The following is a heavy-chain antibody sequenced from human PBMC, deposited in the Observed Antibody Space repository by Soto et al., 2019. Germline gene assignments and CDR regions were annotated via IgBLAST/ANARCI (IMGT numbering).Heavy chain of an antibody. Sequence: LVESGGGLVQPGGSPRLSCAASGFTFSNIWMSWVRRSPERGPEWVASISPDGGEIYYVDSVKGRLTISRDNTKNSLYQQRNSLRAEDTSVYYCAKGPRWGQGTLVTVSS. CDR2: ISPDGGEI. CDR1: GFTFSNIW. CDR3: AKGPR. J-gene: IGHJ4*02. V-gene: IGHV3-7*01.